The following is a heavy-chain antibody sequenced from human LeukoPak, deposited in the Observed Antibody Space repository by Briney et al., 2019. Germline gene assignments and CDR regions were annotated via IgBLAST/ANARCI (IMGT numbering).Heavy chain of an antibody. D-gene: IGHD2-8*01. CDR2: ISSSSSYI. J-gene: IGHJ3*02. V-gene: IGHV3-21*01. CDR1: GFTFSSYS. CDR3: ARVMRPFAFDI. Sequence: GGSLRLSCAASGFTFSSYSMNWVRQAPGKGLEWVSSISSSSSYIYYADSVKGRFTISRDNAKNSLYLQMNSLRAEDTAVYYCARVMRPFAFDIWGLGTMVTVSS.